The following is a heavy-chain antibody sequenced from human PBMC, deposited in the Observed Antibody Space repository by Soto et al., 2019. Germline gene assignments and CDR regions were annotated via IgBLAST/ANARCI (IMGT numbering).Heavy chain of an antibody. CDR2: IKSKADGETI. Sequence: EVQLVESGGDLVTPGGFLRLSCATSGFTFSSAWMSWVRQAPGEGLEWVGRIKSKADGETIEYAAPVKGRFTISRDDSKATVFLQMNSLKAEDTAIYYCAADIPPPQGPSYPIDYWGQGTLVTVSS. CDR3: AADIPPPQGPSYPIDY. CDR1: GFTFSSAW. J-gene: IGHJ4*02. V-gene: IGHV3-15*01. D-gene: IGHD1-26*01.